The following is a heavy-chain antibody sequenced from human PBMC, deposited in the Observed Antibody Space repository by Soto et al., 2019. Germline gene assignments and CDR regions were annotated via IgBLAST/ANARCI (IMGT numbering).Heavy chain of an antibody. CDR2: IYYSGST. CDR3: VGLDFYYFEY. V-gene: IGHV4-59*04. CDR1: GGSISSYY. D-gene: IGHD1-1*01. Sequence: SETLSLTCTVSGGSISSYYWSWIRQPPGKGLEWIGYIYYSGSTYYNPSLKSRVTISVDTSKNQFSLKLSSVTAADTAVYYCVGLDFYYFEYWGQGTLVTVSS. J-gene: IGHJ4*02.